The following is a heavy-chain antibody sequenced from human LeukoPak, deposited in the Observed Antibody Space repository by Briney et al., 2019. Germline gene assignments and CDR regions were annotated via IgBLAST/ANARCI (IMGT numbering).Heavy chain of an antibody. D-gene: IGHD2-2*01. CDR3: ARRLTQYDCFDP. J-gene: IGHJ5*02. Sequence: SQTLSLTCAISGYSVLSNSVTWNWIRQSPSRGLEWLGRTYYRSTWYNDYAVSVRGRITVNPDTSKNQFSLHLNSVTPEDTAVYYCARRLTQYDCFDPWGQGILVTVSS. CDR1: GYSVLSNSVT. CDR2: TYYRSTWYN. V-gene: IGHV6-1*01.